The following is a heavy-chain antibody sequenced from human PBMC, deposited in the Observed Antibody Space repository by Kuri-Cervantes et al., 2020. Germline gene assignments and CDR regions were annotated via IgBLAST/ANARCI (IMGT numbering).Heavy chain of an antibody. D-gene: IGHD3-22*01. J-gene: IGHJ4*02. Sequence: GESLKISCAASGFSVSSKYMSWFRQAPGKGLEWVSLIYSDGTTYYADSVKGRFTISRDNSKNTLFLQMSSLGVEDTAMYYCARDFDSSGKLGDYWGQGTLVTVSS. CDR3: ARDFDSSGKLGDY. CDR1: GFSVSSKY. CDR2: IYSDGTT. V-gene: IGHV3-53*01.